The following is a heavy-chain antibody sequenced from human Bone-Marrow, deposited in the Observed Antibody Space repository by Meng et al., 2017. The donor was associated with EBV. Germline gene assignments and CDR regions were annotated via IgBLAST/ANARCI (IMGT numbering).Heavy chain of an antibody. Sequence: LRDSVPTLGEPTQAFALACRYSCCSFSTRGVSVGWLRQPPGKALVWLGLIYWNDGEAYNPSVKTGITITKDTSKEQVVLTMTNVDPVDTSTYYCVYSTVRKILRRQFFDSWGQGTLVTVSS. CDR2: IYWNDGE. CDR1: CCSFSTRGVS. J-gene: IGHJ5*01. D-gene: IGHD2/OR15-2a*01. V-gene: IGHV2-5*01. CDR3: VYSTVRKILRRQFFDS.